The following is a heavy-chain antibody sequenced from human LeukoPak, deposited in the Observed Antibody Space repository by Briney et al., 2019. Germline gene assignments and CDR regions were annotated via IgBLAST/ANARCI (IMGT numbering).Heavy chain of an antibody. CDR2: ISSSGATI. CDR1: GFTFHNYE. Sequence: GGSLRLSCVASGFTFHNYEMNWVRQAPGKGLEWVSYISSSGATIYYADSVKGRFTISRDNSKNTLYLQMNSLRAEDTAVYYCAKAHPTYYYDSSEYYFDYWGQGILVTVSS. D-gene: IGHD3-22*01. J-gene: IGHJ4*02. V-gene: IGHV3-23*01. CDR3: AKAHPTYYYDSSEYYFDY.